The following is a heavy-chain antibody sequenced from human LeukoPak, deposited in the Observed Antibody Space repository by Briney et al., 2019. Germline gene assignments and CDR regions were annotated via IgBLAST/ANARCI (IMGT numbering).Heavy chain of an antibody. CDR1: GFTVSSNY. V-gene: IGHV3-66*02. J-gene: IGHJ6*02. D-gene: IGHD3-3*01. CDR2: IYSGGST. CDR3: ARVPSYYDFWSGYQDYYYYGMDV. Sequence: PGGSLRLSCAASGFTVSSNYMSWVRQAPGRGLGWVSVIYSGGSTYYADSVKGRFTISRDNSKNTLYPQMNSLRAEDTAVYYCARVPSYYDFWSGYQDYYYYGMDVWGQGTTVTVSS.